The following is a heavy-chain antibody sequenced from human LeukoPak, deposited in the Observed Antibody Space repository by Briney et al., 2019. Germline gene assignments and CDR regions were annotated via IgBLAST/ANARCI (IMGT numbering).Heavy chain of an antibody. V-gene: IGHV4-34*01. D-gene: IGHD6-6*01. J-gene: IGHJ6*02. CDR1: GGSFSGYY. CDR3: ARHFQLVLYYGMDV. CDR2: INHSGST. Sequence: PSETLSLTCAVYGGSFSGYYWSWIRQPPGKGLEWIGEINHSGSTNYNPSLKSRVTISVDTSKNQFSLKLSSVTAADTAVYYCARHFQLVLYYGMDVWGQGTTVTVSS.